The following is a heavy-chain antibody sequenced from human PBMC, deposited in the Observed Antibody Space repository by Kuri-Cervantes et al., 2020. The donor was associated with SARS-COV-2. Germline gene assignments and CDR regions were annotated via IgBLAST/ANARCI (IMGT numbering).Heavy chain of an antibody. CDR2: ISASSGNT. CDR3: ARGGYIYGYDAFDV. J-gene: IGHJ3*01. Sequence: ASVKVSCKASGFTFASYDISWVRQAPGQGLEWMGRISASSGNTNYLQKFQGRVTVTTDASTSTAYMELMSLRSDDTAAYFCARGGYIYGYDAFDVWGQGTKVTVS. CDR1: GFTFASYD. V-gene: IGHV1-18*01. D-gene: IGHD5-18*01.